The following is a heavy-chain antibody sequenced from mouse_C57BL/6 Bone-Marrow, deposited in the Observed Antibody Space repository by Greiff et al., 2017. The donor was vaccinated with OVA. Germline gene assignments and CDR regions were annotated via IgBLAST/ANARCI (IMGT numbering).Heavy chain of an antibody. CDR3: AREGGCTYYGSYFGY. Sequence: EVQLQQSGAELVKPGASVKLSCTASGFNITDYYMHWVKQRTEQGLEWIGRIDPEDGETKYAPNFQGQATISADTSSNTAYLQLSSLTSEDTAVYYGAREGGCTYYGSYFGYWGKGTTLTVSS. CDR2: IDPEDGET. V-gene: IGHV14-2*01. D-gene: IGHD1-1*01. CDR1: GFNITDYY. J-gene: IGHJ2*01.